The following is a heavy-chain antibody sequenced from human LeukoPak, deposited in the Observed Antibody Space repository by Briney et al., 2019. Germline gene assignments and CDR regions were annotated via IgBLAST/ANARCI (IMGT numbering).Heavy chain of an antibody. J-gene: IGHJ4*02. D-gene: IGHD6-19*01. CDR3: AKATAGYSSGWYDY. CDR1: GFTFSDYY. Sequence: GGSLRLSCAASGFTFSDYYMSWIRQAPGKGLEWVSYISSSGSTIYYADSVKGRFTISRDNAKNSLYLQMNSLRAEDMALYYCAKATAGYSSGWYDYWGQGTLVTVSS. CDR2: ISSSGSTI. V-gene: IGHV3-11*01.